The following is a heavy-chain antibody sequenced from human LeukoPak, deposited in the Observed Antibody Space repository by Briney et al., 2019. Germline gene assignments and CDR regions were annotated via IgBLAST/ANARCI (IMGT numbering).Heavy chain of an antibody. CDR1: GYTFTSYG. V-gene: IGHV1-18*01. Sequence: ASVKVPCKASGYTFTSYGITWVRQAPGQGLEWVGWISAYSGNPNYAQKLQGRITITTDTSTSAAYMELRSLRSDDTAVYFCARVGYGGNYFDFWGPGTLVTVSS. D-gene: IGHD4-23*01. CDR3: ARVGYGGNYFDF. J-gene: IGHJ4*02. CDR2: ISAYSGNP.